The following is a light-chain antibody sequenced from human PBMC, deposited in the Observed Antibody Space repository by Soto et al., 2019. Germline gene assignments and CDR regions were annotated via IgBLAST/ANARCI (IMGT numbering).Light chain of an antibody. J-gene: IGLJ1*01. CDR2: TVT. CDR3: CSYAGSSSYV. Sequence: QSALTQPRSGSGSPGQSVTISCTGTSSDLGGYNYVSWYQQHPGKAPKLMIYTVTKRPSGVPDRFSGAKSDNTAYLTISGLQADDEADYYCCSYAGSSSYVFGTGTKLTVL. CDR1: SSDLGGYNY. V-gene: IGLV2-11*01.